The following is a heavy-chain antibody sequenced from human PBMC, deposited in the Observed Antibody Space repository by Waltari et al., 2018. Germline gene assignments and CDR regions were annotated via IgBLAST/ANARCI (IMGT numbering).Heavy chain of an antibody. D-gene: IGHD1-26*01. CDR3: ARGSGVVDY. Sequence: QVQLVQSGAEVKKPGASVKVSCKASGYTFTSFGISWVRQAPGQGLEWMGWMNPNSGNTGDAQKFQGRVTITRNTSISTAYMELSSLRSEDTAVYYCARGSGVVDYWGQGTLVTVSS. J-gene: IGHJ4*02. CDR1: GYTFTSFG. V-gene: IGHV1-8*03. CDR2: MNPNSGNT.